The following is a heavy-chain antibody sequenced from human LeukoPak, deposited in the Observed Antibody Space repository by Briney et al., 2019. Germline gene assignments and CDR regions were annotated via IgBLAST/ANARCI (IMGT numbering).Heavy chain of an antibody. CDR1: GGTFSSYA. V-gene: IGHV1-69*05. Sequence: SVKVSCKASGGTFSSYAIIWVRQAPGQGLEWMGGIIPIFGTANYAQKFQGRVTITTDESTSTAYMELSSLRSEDTAVYYCARTAIAAANFDYWGQGTLVTVSS. J-gene: IGHJ4*02. CDR2: IIPIFGTA. D-gene: IGHD6-13*01. CDR3: ARTAIAAANFDY.